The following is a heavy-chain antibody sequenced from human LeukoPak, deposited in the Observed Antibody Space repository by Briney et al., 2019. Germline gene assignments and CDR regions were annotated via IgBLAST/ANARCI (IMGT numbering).Heavy chain of an antibody. CDR1: GFTFSSYA. CDR3: AKDRGLWGSYRYPTFFDY. CDR2: LSASGGTA. V-gene: IGHV3-23*01. D-gene: IGHD3-16*02. J-gene: IGHJ4*01. Sequence: GGSLRLSCVSSGFTFSSYAMSWGRQAPGKGRECVSALSASGGTAYYADSVKGGFTISRENTKNTLYLQTTSLRAEDTAVYYCAKDRGLWGSYRYPTFFDYWGHGALVTVSS.